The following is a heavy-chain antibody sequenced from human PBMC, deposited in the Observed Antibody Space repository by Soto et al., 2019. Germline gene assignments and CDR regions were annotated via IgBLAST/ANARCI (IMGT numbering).Heavy chain of an antibody. CDR1: GGSISSSSY. V-gene: IGHV4-39*01. D-gene: IGHD6-13*01. Sequence: QLQLQESGPGLVKPSETLSLTCTVSGGSISSSSYWGWIRQPPGKGLEWIGSIYSIGSTYYNPSLKRLVTISVDTSKNQFSLKLSSVTAADTAVYYCRRSSRYSTDVWGQGTTVTVSS. CDR3: RRSSRYSTDV. J-gene: IGHJ6*02. CDR2: IYSIGST.